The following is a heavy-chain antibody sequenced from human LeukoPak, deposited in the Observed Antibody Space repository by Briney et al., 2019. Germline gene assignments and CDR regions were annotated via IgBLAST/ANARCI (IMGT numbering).Heavy chain of an antibody. CDR1: GFIFSSFG. J-gene: IGHJ4*02. D-gene: IGHD2-8*01. CDR2: VRFDGGEK. CDR3: AKGGARDVWYFAY. V-gene: IGHV3-30*02. Sequence: GGSLSLSCAASGFIFSSFGIHWVRQTPGKGLEWVAFVRFDGGEKYYADSVQGRFTVSKDNSKNTLYLQINSLRPEDTAVYYCAKGGARDVWYFAYWGLGVLVTASS.